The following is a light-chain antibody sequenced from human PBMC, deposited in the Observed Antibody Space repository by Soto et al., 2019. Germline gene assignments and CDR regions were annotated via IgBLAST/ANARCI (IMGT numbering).Light chain of an antibody. J-gene: IGKJ3*01. CDR3: QEYCRSL. V-gene: IGKV3-20*01. CDR1: QSVSSSY. CDR2: GAS. Sequence: EIVLTQSPGTLSLSPGERATLSCRASQSVSSSYLAWYQQKPGQAPRLLIDGASSRATDIPDRFSGSGTGTGFALTIGNLGPEYFAVYYCQEYCRSLVGGGTKVDIK.